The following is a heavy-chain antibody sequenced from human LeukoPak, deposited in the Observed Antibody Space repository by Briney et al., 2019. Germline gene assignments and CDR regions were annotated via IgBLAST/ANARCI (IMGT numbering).Heavy chain of an antibody. CDR1: GYSFSDYY. CDR3: PRATSGGNTIDY. CDR2: IDPKRDPKRGGT. V-gene: IGHV1-2*02. D-gene: IGHD4-23*01. J-gene: IGHJ4*02. Sequence: ASVKVSCKASGYSFSDYYLHWVRMAPGQGLEWMGWIDPKRDPKRGGTNYAQKFQGRVTMTRDTSISTVYMELSGLRSDDTAVYYGPRATSGGNTIDYWGQGTLVTVSS.